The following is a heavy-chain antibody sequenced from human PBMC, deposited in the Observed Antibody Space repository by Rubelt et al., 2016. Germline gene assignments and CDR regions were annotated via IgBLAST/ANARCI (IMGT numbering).Heavy chain of an antibody. V-gene: IGHV4-39*07. D-gene: IGHD3-22*01. Sequence: QLQLQESGPGLVKPSETLSLTCTVSGGSISSSSYYWGWIRQPPGKGLEWIGEINHSGSTNYNPSPKGRVTISVDTSKNQFSLKLSSVTAADTAVYYWARGLGRRYYDSSGDYWGQGTLVTVSS. CDR3: ARGLGRRYYDSSGDY. CDR2: INHSGST. CDR1: GGSISSSSYY. J-gene: IGHJ4*02.